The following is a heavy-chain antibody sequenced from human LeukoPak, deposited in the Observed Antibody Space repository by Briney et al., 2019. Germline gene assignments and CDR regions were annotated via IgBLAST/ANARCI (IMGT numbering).Heavy chain of an antibody. J-gene: IGHJ4*02. V-gene: IGHV3-7*05. Sequence: PGGSLRLSCAASGFTFSSYWMSWVRQAPGKGLEWVANIKQDGSEKYYVDSVKGRFTISRDNAKNSLYLQMNSLRSEDTAVYYCAADPGHPHDLPSYWGQGTLVTVSS. CDR3: AADPGHPHDLPSY. CDR1: GFTFSSYW. D-gene: IGHD2-21*02. CDR2: IKQDGSEK.